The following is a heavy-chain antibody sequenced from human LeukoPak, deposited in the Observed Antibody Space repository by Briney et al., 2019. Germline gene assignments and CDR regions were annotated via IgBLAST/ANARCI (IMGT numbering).Heavy chain of an antibody. CDR1: GGTFSSYA. V-gene: IGHV1-69*13. Sequence: ASVKVSCKASGGTFSSYAISWVRQAPGQGLEWMGGIIPIFGTANYAQKFQGRVTITADESTSTAYMELSSLRSEDTAVYYCARSGSCSSTSCYWSFDYWGQGTLVTVSS. D-gene: IGHD2-2*01. J-gene: IGHJ4*02. CDR3: ARSGSCSSTSCYWSFDY. CDR2: IIPIFGTA.